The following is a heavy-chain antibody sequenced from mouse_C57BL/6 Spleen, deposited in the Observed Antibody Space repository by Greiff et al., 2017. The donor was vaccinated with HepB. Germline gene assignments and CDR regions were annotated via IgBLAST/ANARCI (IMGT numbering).Heavy chain of an antibody. CDR3: ARDYGRSDGDY. CDR2: IDPSDSYT. D-gene: IGHD1-1*01. Sequence: QVQLQQSGAELVRPGTSVKLSCKASGYTFTSYWMHWVKQRPGQGLEWIGVIDPSDSYTNYNQKFKGKATLTVDTSSSTAYMQLSSLTSEDSAVYDCARDYGRSDGDYWGQGTLVTV. V-gene: IGHV1-59*01. J-gene: IGHJ3*01. CDR1: GYTFTSYW.